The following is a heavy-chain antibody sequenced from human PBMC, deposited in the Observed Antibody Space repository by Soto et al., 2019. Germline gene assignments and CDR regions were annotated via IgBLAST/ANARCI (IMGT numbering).Heavy chain of an antibody. J-gene: IGHJ3*02. CDR2: ISYDGSNK. Sequence: GGSLRLSCAASGFTFSSYGMHWVRQAPGKGLEWVAVISYDGSNKYYADSVKGRFTISRDNSKNTLYLQMNSLRAEDTAVYYCAKDHITMIVAGDHDAFDIWGQGTMVTVSS. D-gene: IGHD3-22*01. V-gene: IGHV3-30*18. CDR1: GFTFSSYG. CDR3: AKDHITMIVAGDHDAFDI.